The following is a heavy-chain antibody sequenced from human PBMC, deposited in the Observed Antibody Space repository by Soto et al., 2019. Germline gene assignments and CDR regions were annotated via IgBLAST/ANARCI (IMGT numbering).Heavy chain of an antibody. J-gene: IGHJ4*02. D-gene: IGHD6-25*01. CDR3: ARDVLSSSAIYFDY. V-gene: IGHV4-4*08. Sequence: SETLSLTCTVSRGSISNYYWSWIRQPPGKGLEWIGYISYSGNTNYNASLKSRVTISVDTSKNQFSLKLSSVTAADTAVYYCARDVLSSSAIYFDYWGQGTLVTVSS. CDR1: RGSISNYY. CDR2: ISYSGNT.